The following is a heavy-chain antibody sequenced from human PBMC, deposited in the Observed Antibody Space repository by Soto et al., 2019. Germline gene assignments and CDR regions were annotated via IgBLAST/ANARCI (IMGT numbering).Heavy chain of an antibody. J-gene: IGHJ6*02. Sequence: LSLTCTVSGGSISSSNWWSWVRQPPGKGLEWIGEIYHSGSTSYNPSLKSRVAISVDTSKNQFSLKLSSVTAADTAVYYCARNFYNIVVVPAAHPGGGHYYYYGMDVWGQGTTVTSP. V-gene: IGHV4-4*02. CDR3: ARNFYNIVVVPAAHPGGGHYYYYGMDV. CDR2: IYHSGST. D-gene: IGHD2-2*01. CDR1: GGSISSSNW.